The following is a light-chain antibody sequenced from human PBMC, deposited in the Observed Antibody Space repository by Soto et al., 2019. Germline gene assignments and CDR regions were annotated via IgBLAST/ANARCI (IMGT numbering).Light chain of an antibody. CDR1: QSVNSR. V-gene: IGKV3-20*01. CDR3: QHYGRSPIT. Sequence: IVLTQSAGTLSLSPGEIATLSCRASQSVNSRLAWYQHKPGQAPRLLISGAYSRATGIPDRFSGSGSATDFTLTISRLGPEDFALYYCQHYGRSPITFGQGTRLEIK. J-gene: IGKJ5*01. CDR2: GAY.